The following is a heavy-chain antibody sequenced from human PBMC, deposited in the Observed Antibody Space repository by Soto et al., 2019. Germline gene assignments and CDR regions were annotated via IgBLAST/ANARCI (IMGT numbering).Heavy chain of an antibody. CDR1: GFTFSDHY. Sequence: GGSLRLSCAASGFTFSDHYMTWIRQAPGKGLEWVSYISGSGTTIYYTDSVKGRFTVSRGNAKNSVYLQMNSLRAEDTAVYYCASDPFYYASDYWGQGTLVTVSS. V-gene: IGHV3-11*01. CDR3: ASDPFYYASDY. CDR2: ISGSGTTI. D-gene: IGHD3-10*01. J-gene: IGHJ4*02.